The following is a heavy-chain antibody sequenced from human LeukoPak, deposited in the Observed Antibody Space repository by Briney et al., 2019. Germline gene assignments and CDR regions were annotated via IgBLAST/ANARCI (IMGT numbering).Heavy chain of an antibody. J-gene: IGHJ4*02. CDR3: ARGGAYDSVWGSYRYFDY. Sequence: ASVKVSCKASGYTFTGYYIHWVRQAPGQGLEWMGRINPNSGGTNYAQKFQGRVTTTRDTSINTAYMELSRLRSNDTAVYYCARGGAYDSVWGSYRYFDYWGQGTLVTVSS. CDR2: INPNSGGT. V-gene: IGHV1-2*06. CDR1: GYTFTGYY. D-gene: IGHD3-16*02.